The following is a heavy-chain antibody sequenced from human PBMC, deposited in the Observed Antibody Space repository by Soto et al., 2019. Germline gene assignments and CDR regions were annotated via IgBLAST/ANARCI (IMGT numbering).Heavy chain of an antibody. CDR1: GASISSFY. Sequence: LSLTCTVSGASISSFYWSWIRQPPGKGLEWLGYIFYTGNTNYNPSLKSRVTMSVDTSKNQVSLKLSAVTAADTAVYFCARAAYGSGSYYAPHYYYAMDVWGQGTTVTVSS. J-gene: IGHJ6*02. CDR2: IFYTGNT. D-gene: IGHD3-10*01. CDR3: ARAAYGSGSYYAPHYYYAMDV. V-gene: IGHV4-59*01.